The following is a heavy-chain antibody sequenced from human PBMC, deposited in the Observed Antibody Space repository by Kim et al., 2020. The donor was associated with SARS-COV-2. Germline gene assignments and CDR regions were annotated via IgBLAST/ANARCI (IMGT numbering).Heavy chain of an antibody. CDR2: FTSPGDR. CDR3: VKSLFPPRSGTNFVSFDL. Sequence: GGSLRLSCAASGFAFSSYAMSWVRQAPGKGLEWVSSFTSPGDRRYSDSVKGRFIISRDTSTNTLSLQMNSLTVDDTAVYYCVKSLFPPRSGTNFVSFDLWGQGTRVMVSS. D-gene: IGHD1-26*01. J-gene: IGHJ3*01. CDR1: GFAFSSYA. V-gene: IGHV3-23*01.